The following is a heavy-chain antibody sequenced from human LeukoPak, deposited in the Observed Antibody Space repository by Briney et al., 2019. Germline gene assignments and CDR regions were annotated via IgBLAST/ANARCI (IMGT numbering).Heavy chain of an antibody. CDR2: IYSGGST. CDR1: GFTVRSNS. CDR3: ARAREYCAGNECYEYFQG. V-gene: IGHV3-53*01. Sequence: GGSLRLSCSASGFTVRSNSMTWVRQAPARGLEWVAVIYSGGSTYYAHSVSGRFTISRDESENTLFLQMTSLRVEDTALYYCARAREYCAGNECYEYFQGWGQGTLVIVSS. D-gene: IGHD2-21*01. J-gene: IGHJ1*01.